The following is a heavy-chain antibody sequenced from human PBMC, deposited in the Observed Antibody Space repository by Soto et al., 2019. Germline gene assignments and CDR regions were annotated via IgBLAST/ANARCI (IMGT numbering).Heavy chain of an antibody. V-gene: IGHV3-64D*06. CDR1: GFTFSSYA. CDR3: VKDWDYGGTPRQFFRYYYYGMDV. Sequence: PGGSLRLSCSASGFTFSSYAMHWVRQAPGKGLEYVSAISSNGGSTYYADSVKGRFTISRDNSKNTLYLQMSSLRAEDTAVYYCVKDWDYGGTPRQFFRYYYYGMDVWGQGTTVTVSS. J-gene: IGHJ6*02. D-gene: IGHD4-17*01. CDR2: ISSNGGST.